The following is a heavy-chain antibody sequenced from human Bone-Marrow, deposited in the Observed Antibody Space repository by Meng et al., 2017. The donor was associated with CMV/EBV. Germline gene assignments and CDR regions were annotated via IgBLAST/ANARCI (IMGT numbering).Heavy chain of an antibody. CDR1: GDSISSSTYY. V-gene: IGHV4-39*07. D-gene: IGHD6-19*01. CDR3: ASGGMAVAGTGGWFDP. Sequence: SETLSLTCTVSGDSISSSTYYWGWVRQPPGKGLEWIGSIYYSGTTYYNPSLKSRVTISVDTSKNQFSLKLSSVTAADTAVYYCASGGMAVAGTGGWFDPWGQGTLVTVSS. J-gene: IGHJ5*02. CDR2: IYYSGTT.